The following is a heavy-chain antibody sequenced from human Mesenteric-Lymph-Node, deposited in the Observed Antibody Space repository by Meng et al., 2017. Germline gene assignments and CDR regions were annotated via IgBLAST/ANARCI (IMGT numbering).Heavy chain of an antibody. Sequence: SEILSPTCTASGGPISSYYWSWIRQPAGKGLEWIGRIYTSGSTNYNPSLKSRVTMSVDTSKNQFSLKLSSVTAADTAVYYCARDLDSSGYYYAPYGMDVWGQGTTVTVSS. V-gene: IGHV4-4*07. CDR3: ARDLDSSGYYYAPYGMDV. J-gene: IGHJ6*02. CDR1: GGPISSYY. D-gene: IGHD3-22*01. CDR2: IYTSGST.